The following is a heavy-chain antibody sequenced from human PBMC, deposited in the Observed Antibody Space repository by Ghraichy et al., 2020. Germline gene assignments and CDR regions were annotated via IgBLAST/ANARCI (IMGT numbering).Heavy chain of an antibody. D-gene: IGHD2-15*01. V-gene: IGHV3-23*01. CDR3: ARDFYAAECSDGTGYSGGLFDH. J-gene: IGHJ4*02. Sequence: GGSLRLSCAASRFTFSIYGMNWIRQAPGQGLEWVSGISGSGLKTYYADSVKGRFTISRDTSENTVFLQMDSLRADDTAIYYCARDFYAAECSDGTGYSGGLFDHWGQGTLVTVSS. CDR1: RFTFSIYG. CDR2: ISGSGLKT.